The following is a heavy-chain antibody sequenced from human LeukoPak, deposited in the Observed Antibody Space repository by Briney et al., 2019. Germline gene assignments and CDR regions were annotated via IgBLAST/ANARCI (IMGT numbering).Heavy chain of an antibody. J-gene: IGHJ4*02. D-gene: IGHD3-22*01. CDR3: ARLGRTYYYDV. CDR1: GFTFSSYC. V-gene: IGHV3-7*01. CDR2: IKQYGIEK. Sequence: RPGGSLRLSCAASGFTFSSYCMSWVRQAPGKVLEWVANIKQYGIEKYYVDSVKGRFTISRDNAKNSLYLQMNSLRAEDTAVYYCARLGRTYYYDVWGQGTLVTVSS.